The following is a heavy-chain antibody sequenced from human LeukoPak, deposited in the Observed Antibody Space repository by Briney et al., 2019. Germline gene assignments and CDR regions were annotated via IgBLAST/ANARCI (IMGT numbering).Heavy chain of an antibody. CDR2: ISYDGSNK. V-gene: IGHV3-30*18. J-gene: IGHJ3*02. D-gene: IGHD3-3*01. Sequence: GRSLRLSCAASGFSFSSYGMHWVRQAPGKGLEWVAVISYDGSNKYYADSVKGRFTISRDSSKNTLYLQTNSLRAEDTAVYYCAKMRFLEWFDAFDIWGQGTMVTVSS. CDR3: AKMRFLEWFDAFDI. CDR1: GFSFSSYG.